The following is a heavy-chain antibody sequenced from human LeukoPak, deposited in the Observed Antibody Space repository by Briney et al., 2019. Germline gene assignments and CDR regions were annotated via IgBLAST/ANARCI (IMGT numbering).Heavy chain of an antibody. V-gene: IGHV3-66*01. CDR1: GFTVSSNY. CDR2: IYSGGST. CDR3: ARAVVPAARFDY. D-gene: IGHD2-2*01. Sequence: PGGSLRLSCAASGFTVSSNYMSWDRQAPGKGLEWVSVIYSGGSTYYADSVKGRFTISRDNSKNTLYLQMNSLRAEDTAVYYCARAVVPAARFDYWGQGTLVTVSS. J-gene: IGHJ4*02.